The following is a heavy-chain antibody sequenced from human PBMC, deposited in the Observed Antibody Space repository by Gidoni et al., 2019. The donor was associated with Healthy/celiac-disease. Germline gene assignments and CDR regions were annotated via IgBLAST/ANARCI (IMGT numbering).Heavy chain of an antibody. Sequence: QVQLQQWGAGLLKPSETLSLTCAVYGGSFSGSYWSWLRQPPGKGLEWIGEINHSGSTNYNPSLKSRVTISVDTSKNQFSLKLSSVTAADTAVYYCARPGYDFWSGREPWFDPWGQGTLVTVSS. D-gene: IGHD3-3*01. CDR3: ARPGYDFWSGREPWFDP. CDR2: INHSGST. J-gene: IGHJ5*02. V-gene: IGHV4-34*01. CDR1: GGSFSGSY.